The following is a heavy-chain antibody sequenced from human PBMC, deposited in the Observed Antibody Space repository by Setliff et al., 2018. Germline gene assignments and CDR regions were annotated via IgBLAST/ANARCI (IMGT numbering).Heavy chain of an antibody. D-gene: IGHD6-19*01. V-gene: IGHV4-38-2*02. J-gene: IGHJ6*03. CDR1: GYSSSSGHY. CDR3: AREQWLDPPGYYYMDV. Sequence: SETLSLTCTVSGYSSSSGHYWGWIRQPPGKGLEWIGSISHSGSTYYNPSLRSRVTISLDTSKNQFSPKLNSVTAADMAVYYCAREQWLDPPGYYYMDVWAKGTTVTVSS. CDR2: ISHSGST.